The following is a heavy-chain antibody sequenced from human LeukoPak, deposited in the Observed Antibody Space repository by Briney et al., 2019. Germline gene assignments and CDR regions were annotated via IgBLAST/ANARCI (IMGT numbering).Heavy chain of an antibody. D-gene: IGHD3-9*01. CDR1: GFTFSSYW. Sequence: GGSLRPSCAASGFTFSSYWMSWVRQAPGKGLEWVANIKQDGSEKYYVDSVKGRFTISRDNAKNSLYLQMNSLRAEDTAVYYCARELTLNYYYYMDVWGKGTTVTVSS. CDR2: IKQDGSEK. V-gene: IGHV3-7*01. J-gene: IGHJ6*03. CDR3: ARELTLNYYYYMDV.